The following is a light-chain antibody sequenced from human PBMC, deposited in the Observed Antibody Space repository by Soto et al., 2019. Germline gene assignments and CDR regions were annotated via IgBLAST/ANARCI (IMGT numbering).Light chain of an antibody. CDR2: EDD. CDR3: SSYAGRSTFVV. CDR1: SSDVGSYRL. Sequence: QSALTQPASVSASPGEPITISCTGTSSDVGSYRLVSWYQQHPGKAPKLIIYEDDERPSGVSNRFSDSKSGNTASLTISGLQAEDEADYYCSSYAGRSTFVVFGGGTKLTVL. V-gene: IGLV2-23*01. J-gene: IGLJ2*01.